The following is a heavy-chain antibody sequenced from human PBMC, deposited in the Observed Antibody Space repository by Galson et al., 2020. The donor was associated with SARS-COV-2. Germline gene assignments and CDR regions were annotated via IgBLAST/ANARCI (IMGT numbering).Heavy chain of an antibody. D-gene: IGHD5-18*01. CDR3: ARRYTYGLSPYWYFDL. Sequence: SETLSLTCAVSGGSITSGGYSWTWIRQPPGKGLEWIGYIYQSGTTHYNPSLKHRLTISVDRSKNQLSLDLRSVNVADSAVYYCARRYTYGLSPYWYFDLWGRGTLVTVSS. CDR1: GGSITSGGYS. CDR2: IYQSGTT. J-gene: IGHJ2*01. V-gene: IGHV4-30-2*01.